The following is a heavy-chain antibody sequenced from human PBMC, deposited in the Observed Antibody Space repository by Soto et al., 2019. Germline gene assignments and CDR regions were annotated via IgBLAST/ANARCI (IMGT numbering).Heavy chain of an antibody. CDR3: ARVGGNWDPPYYYYYGMDV. D-gene: IGHD7-27*01. J-gene: IGHJ6*02. V-gene: IGHV4-4*02. CDR2: IYHSGST. CDR1: GGPIRISLR. Sequence: SDNLSLTCAGSGGPIRISLRCHWVRPPPGKGLEWIGEIYHSGSTNYNPSLKSRVTISVDKSKNQFSLKLSSVTAADTAVYYCARVGGNWDPPYYYYYGMDVWGQGTTVT.